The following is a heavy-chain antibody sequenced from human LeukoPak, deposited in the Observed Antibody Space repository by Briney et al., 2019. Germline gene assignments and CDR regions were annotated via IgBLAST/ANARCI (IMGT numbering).Heavy chain of an antibody. Sequence: GGSLRLSCAASGFTFSNYGMHWVRQAPGKGLEWVAVLSYDGSNKYYADSVRGRFTLSRDNSKNTLYLQMNSLRAEDTAVYYCVKDRYGSGSYPLFDYWGQGTLVTVSS. J-gene: IGHJ4*02. V-gene: IGHV3-30*18. D-gene: IGHD3-10*01. CDR1: GFTFSNYG. CDR2: LSYDGSNK. CDR3: VKDRYGSGSYPLFDY.